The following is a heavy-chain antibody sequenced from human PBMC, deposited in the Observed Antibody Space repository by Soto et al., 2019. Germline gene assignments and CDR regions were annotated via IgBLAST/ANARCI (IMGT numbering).Heavy chain of an antibody. D-gene: IGHD4-17*01. V-gene: IGHV4-59*01. J-gene: IGHJ5*02. CDR2: IYYSGST. CDR3: ARETDYGDSNWFDP. CDR1: GGSISSYY. Sequence: TSETLSLTCTVSGGSISSYYWSWIRPPPGKGLEWIGYIYYSGSTNYNPSLKSRVTISVDTSKNQFSLKLSSVTAADTAVYYCARETDYGDSNWFDPWGQGTLVTVSS.